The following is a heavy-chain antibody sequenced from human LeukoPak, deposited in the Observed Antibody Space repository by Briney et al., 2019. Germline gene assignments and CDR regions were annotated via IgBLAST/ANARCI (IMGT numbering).Heavy chain of an antibody. CDR2: IIPIFGTA. Sequence: ASVKVSCKASGGTFSSYAISWVRQAPGQGLEWMGGIIPIFGTANYAQKFQGRVTITADESTSTAYMELSSLRSEDTAVYYCARASGGTGYNYYYYMDVWGKGTTVTISS. J-gene: IGHJ6*03. CDR1: GGTFSSYA. V-gene: IGHV1-69*13. D-gene: IGHD3/OR15-3a*01. CDR3: ARASGGTGYNYYYYMDV.